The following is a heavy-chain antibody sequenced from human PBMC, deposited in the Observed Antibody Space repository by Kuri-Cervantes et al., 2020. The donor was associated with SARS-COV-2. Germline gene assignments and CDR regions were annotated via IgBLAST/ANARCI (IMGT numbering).Heavy chain of an antibody. Sequence: SETLSLTCAVYGGSFSGDYWSWIRQPPGNGLEWIGEINHSGRTNYNPSLKSRVTISVDTSKNQSSLKLSSVTAADTAVYYCARGGPLTYYYGSGRPGGRYYYYYMDVWGKGNTVTVSS. D-gene: IGHD3-10*01. J-gene: IGHJ6*03. CDR2: INHSGRT. CDR1: GGSFSGDY. CDR3: ARGGPLTYYYGSGRPGGRYYYYYMDV. V-gene: IGHV4-34*01.